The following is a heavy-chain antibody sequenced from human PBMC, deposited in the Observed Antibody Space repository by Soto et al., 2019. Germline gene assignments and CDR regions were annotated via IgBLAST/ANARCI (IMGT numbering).Heavy chain of an antibody. Sequence: QGLEWMGIITPSGGSTSYAQKFQGRVTMTRDTSTSTVYMELSSLRSEDTAVYYCARSGSCSGVSCYPGAFDIWGQGTMVTVSS. CDR3: ARSGSCSGVSCYPGAFDI. V-gene: IGHV1-46*01. J-gene: IGHJ3*02. CDR2: ITPSGGST. D-gene: IGHD2-15*01.